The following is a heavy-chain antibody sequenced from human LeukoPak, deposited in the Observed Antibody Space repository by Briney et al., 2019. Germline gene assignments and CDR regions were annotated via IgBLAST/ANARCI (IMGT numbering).Heavy chain of an antibody. V-gene: IGHV3-66*01. Sequence: GGSLRLPCAASGFTVSSNYMSWVRQAPGKGLEWVSVIYSGGSTYYADSVKGRFTISRDNSKNTLYLQMNGLRAEDTAVYYCAQNGYYYDSSGYPIDAFDIWGQGTMVTVSS. CDR1: GFTVSSNY. CDR3: AQNGYYYDSSGYPIDAFDI. D-gene: IGHD3-22*01. CDR2: IYSGGST. J-gene: IGHJ3*02.